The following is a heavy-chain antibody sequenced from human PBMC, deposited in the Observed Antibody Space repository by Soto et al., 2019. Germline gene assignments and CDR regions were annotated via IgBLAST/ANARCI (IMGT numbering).Heavy chain of an antibody. CDR3: ARDRRGGRRLQPIIDY. Sequence: GGSLSLSCAASGFTFSSYAMHWVRQAPGKGLEWVAVISYDGSNKYYADAVKGRFTIFRDNSKNTLYLQMNSLRAEDMAVYDCARDRRGGRRLQPIIDYWGQGTLVTVSS. CDR2: ISYDGSNK. D-gene: IGHD1-1*01. J-gene: IGHJ4*02. V-gene: IGHV3-30-3*01. CDR1: GFTFSSYA.